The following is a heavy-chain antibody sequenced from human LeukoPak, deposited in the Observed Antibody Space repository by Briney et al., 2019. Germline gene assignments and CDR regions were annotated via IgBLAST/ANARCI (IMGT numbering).Heavy chain of an antibody. D-gene: IGHD4-4*01. CDR3: AKDSPTTTVTPLATDYYGMDA. Sequence: GGSLRLSCAASGFTVSSIHMVWVRQAPGKGLEWVSAISGSGGSTYYADSVKSRFTISRDNSKNTLYLQMNSLRAEDTAVYYCAKDSPTTTVTPLATDYYGMDAWGQGTTVTVSS. CDR1: GFTVSSIH. V-gene: IGHV3-23*01. J-gene: IGHJ6*02. CDR2: ISGSGGST.